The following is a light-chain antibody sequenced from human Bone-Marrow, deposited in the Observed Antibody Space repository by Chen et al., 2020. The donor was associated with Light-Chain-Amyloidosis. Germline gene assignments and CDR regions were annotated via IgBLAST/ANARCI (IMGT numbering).Light chain of an antibody. J-gene: IGLJ3*02. CDR1: NIGSTS. V-gene: IGLV3-21*02. CDR3: QVWDRSSDRPV. Sequence: SYVLTQPSSVSVAPGQTAPLACGGNNIGSTSVHWYQQTPGQAPLLVVYDDSDRPSGLPERLSGSNSGNTATLTISRVEAGDEADYYCQVWDRSSDRPVFGGGTKLTVL. CDR2: DDS.